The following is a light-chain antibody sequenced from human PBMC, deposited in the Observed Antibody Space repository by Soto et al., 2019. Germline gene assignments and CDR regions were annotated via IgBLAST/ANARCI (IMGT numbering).Light chain of an antibody. CDR3: QQYGSSPTYT. CDR2: GAS. CDR1: QSVSSSY. V-gene: IGKV3-20*01. Sequence: EIVLTQSPGTLSLSPGERATLSCRASQSVSSSYLAWYQQKPGQAPRLLIYGASSRATGIPDRLSGSGSGTDITLTISRLEPEDFAVYYCQQYGSSPTYTFGQGTKLEIK. J-gene: IGKJ2*01.